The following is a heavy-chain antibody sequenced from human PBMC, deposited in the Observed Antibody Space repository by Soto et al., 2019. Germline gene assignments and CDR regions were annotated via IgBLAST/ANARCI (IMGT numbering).Heavy chain of an antibody. J-gene: IGHJ5*02. CDR3: ARGLDDFWSGYPLNWFDP. CDR2: ISSSSSYI. Sequence: EVQLVESGGGLVKPGGCLRLYCAASGFTFSSYSMTWVRQAPGKGLEWVSSISSSSSYIYYADSVKGRFTISRDNAKNSLYLQMNSLRAEDTAVYYCARGLDDFWSGYPLNWFDPWGQGTLVTVSS. D-gene: IGHD3-3*01. CDR1: GFTFSSYS. V-gene: IGHV3-21*01.